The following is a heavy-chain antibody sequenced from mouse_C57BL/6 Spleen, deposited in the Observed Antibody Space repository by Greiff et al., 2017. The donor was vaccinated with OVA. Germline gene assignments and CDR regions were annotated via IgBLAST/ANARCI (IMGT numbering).Heavy chain of an antibody. J-gene: IGHJ4*01. V-gene: IGHV1-81*01. CDR1: GFTFTSYG. Sequence: QVQLQQSGAELARPGASVTLSCKASGFTFTSYGISWVQQSTGQGLEWIGEIYPRSGNTYYTEKFKGKATLTADNSSSTTYMELRSLTSEDSAVYFCARGAQATGYAMDYWGQGTSVTVSS. CDR3: ARGAQATGYAMDY. CDR2: IYPRSGNT. D-gene: IGHD3-2*02.